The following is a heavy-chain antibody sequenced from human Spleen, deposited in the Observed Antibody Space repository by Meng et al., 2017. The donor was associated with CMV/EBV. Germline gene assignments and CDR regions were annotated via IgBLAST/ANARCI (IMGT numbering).Heavy chain of an antibody. CDR1: GFTFSSYA. Sequence: GGSLRLSCAASGFTFSSYAMHWVRQAPGKGLEWVALMSSDGTNKYFADSVKGRFTVSRDNSNDTLYLQMNSLRPEDTAVYYCARVLAVAATVDYWGQGTLVTVSS. J-gene: IGHJ4*02. CDR2: MSSDGTNK. V-gene: IGHV3-30*04. D-gene: IGHD6-19*01. CDR3: ARVLAVAATVDY.